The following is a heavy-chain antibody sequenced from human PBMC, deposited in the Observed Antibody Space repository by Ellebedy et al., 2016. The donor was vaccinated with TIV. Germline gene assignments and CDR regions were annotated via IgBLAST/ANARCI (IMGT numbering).Heavy chain of an antibody. V-gene: IGHV3-30*04. CDR3: ARALNHVDTVSTAPLDC. D-gene: IGHD5/OR15-5a*01. J-gene: IGHJ4*02. Sequence: GESLKISCAASGFPIDSYVMNWVRQAPGKGQEWVALISYDGSNKYFADSVQGRFTISRDNSQNTLYLLMNSLRGDDTAIYYCARALNHVDTVSTAPLDCWGQGTLVTVSA. CDR2: ISYDGSNK. CDR1: GFPIDSYV.